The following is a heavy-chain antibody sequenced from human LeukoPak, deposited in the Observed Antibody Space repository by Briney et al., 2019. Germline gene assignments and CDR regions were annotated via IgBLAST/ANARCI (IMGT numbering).Heavy chain of an antibody. Sequence: GGSLRLSCAASGFTFITYSMTWVRQAPGRGLEWVSAITGSGAFTDYADSVKGRLTISRDNSKNTLYLQMNSLRAEDTAVYYCARVVDHDYGDYYLDYWGQGTLVTVSS. CDR1: GFTFITYS. D-gene: IGHD4-17*01. V-gene: IGHV3-23*01. CDR2: ITGSGAFT. CDR3: ARVVDHDYGDYYLDY. J-gene: IGHJ4*02.